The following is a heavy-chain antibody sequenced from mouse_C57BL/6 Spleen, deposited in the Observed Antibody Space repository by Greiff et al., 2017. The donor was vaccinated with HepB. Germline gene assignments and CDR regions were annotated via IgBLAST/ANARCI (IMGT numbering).Heavy chain of an antibody. J-gene: IGHJ3*01. Sequence: QVQLQQPGTELVKPGASVKLSCKASGYTFTSYWMHWVKQRPGQGLEWIGNINPSNGGTNYNEKFKSKATLTVDKSSSTAYMQLSSLTSEDSAVSYCASDAGYYGYGAWFAYWGQGTLVTVSA. V-gene: IGHV1-53*01. CDR2: INPSNGGT. CDR3: ASDAGYYGYGAWFAY. CDR1: GYTFTSYW. D-gene: IGHD2-2*01.